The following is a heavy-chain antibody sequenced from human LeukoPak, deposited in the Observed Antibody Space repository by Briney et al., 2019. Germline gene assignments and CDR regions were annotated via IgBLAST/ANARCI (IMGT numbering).Heavy chain of an antibody. J-gene: IGHJ4*02. CDR2: ISSSSSYI. V-gene: IGHV3-21*01. CDR1: GFTFSSYS. CDR3: ARDKSSGWSGVGDC. Sequence: GGSLRLSCAASGFTFSSYSMNWVRQAPGKGLEWVSSISSSSSYIYYADSVKGRFTISRDNAKNSLYLQMNSLRAEDTAVYYCARDKSSGWSGVGDCWGQGTLVTVSS. D-gene: IGHD6-19*01.